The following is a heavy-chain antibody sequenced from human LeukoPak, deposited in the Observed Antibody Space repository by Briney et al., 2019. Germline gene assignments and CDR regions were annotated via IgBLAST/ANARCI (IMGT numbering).Heavy chain of an antibody. CDR2: ISSSGSTI. CDR1: GFTFSSYE. V-gene: IGHV3-48*03. J-gene: IGHJ3*02. CDR3: AKVLHSGYSRDAFDI. D-gene: IGHD3-22*01. Sequence: AGGSLRLSCAASGFTFSSYEMNWVRQAPGKGLEWVSYISSSGSTIYYADSVKGRSTISRDNAKNSLYLQMNSLRAEDTAVYYCAKVLHSGYSRDAFDIWGQGTMVTVSS.